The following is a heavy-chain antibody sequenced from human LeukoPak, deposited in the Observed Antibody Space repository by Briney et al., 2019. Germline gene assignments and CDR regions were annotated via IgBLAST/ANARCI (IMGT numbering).Heavy chain of an antibody. CDR2: ISWNSGSI. J-gene: IGHJ3*02. D-gene: IGHD6-6*01. CDR1: GFTFSSYA. Sequence: GGSLRLSCAASGFTFSSYAMSWVRQAPGKGLEWVSGISWNSGSIGYADSVKGRFTISRDNAKNSLYLQMNSLRAEDTALYYCAKDRGAARTDAFDIWGQGTMVTVSS. CDR3: AKDRGAARTDAFDI. V-gene: IGHV3-9*01.